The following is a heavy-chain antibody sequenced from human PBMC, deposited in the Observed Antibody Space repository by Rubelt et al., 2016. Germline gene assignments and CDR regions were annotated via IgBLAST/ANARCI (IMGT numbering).Heavy chain of an antibody. CDR2: ISAYNGNT. CDR3: ARDRLLDDSSGGDAFDI. D-gene: IGHD3-22*01. Sequence: QVQLVQSGAEVKKPGASVKVSCKASGYTFTSYGISWVRQAPGQGLEWMGWISAYNGNTNYAQKLQGRVTMTTDPSTSTAYRERRSLRSDDTAVYYCARDRLLDDSSGGDAFDIWGQGTMVTVSS. CDR1: GYTFTSYG. J-gene: IGHJ3*02. V-gene: IGHV1-18*01.